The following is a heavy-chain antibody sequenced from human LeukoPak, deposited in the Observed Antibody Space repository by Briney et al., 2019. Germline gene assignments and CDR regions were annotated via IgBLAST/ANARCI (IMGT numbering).Heavy chain of an antibody. Sequence: ETLSLTCAVYGGSFSGYYWSWVRQAPGKGLEWVSVIYSGGTTYYADSVKGRFTFSRDNSKNMLHLQMNSLRAEDTAVYYCARGFNRGFDPWGQGTLVIVSS. J-gene: IGHJ5*02. CDR1: GGSFSGYY. V-gene: IGHV3-53*01. CDR2: IYSGGTT. D-gene: IGHD3-10*01. CDR3: ARGFNRGFDP.